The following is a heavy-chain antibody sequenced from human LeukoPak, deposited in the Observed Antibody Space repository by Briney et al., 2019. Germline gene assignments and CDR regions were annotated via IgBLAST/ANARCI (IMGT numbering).Heavy chain of an antibody. CDR3: ARRAYSGYDLYYFDY. Sequence: GSISTFYWNWIRQPPGKGLEWMGIIYPGDSDTRYSPSFQGQVTISADKSISTAYLQWSSLKASDTAMYYCARRAYSGYDLYYFDYWGQGTLVTVSS. CDR1: GSISTFYW. CDR2: IYPGDSDT. J-gene: IGHJ4*02. V-gene: IGHV5-51*01. D-gene: IGHD5-12*01.